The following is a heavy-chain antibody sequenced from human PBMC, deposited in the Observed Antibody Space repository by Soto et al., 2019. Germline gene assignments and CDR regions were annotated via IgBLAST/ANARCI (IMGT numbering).Heavy chain of an antibody. CDR2: IYYSGST. V-gene: IGHV4-31*03. CDR3: ASLGYGDYVTWFDS. Sequence: PSETLSLTCTVSGGSISSGGYYWSWIRQHPGKGLEWIGYIYYSGSTYYNPSLKSRVTISVDTSKNQFSLKLSSVTAADTAVYYCASLGYGDYVTWFDSWGQGTLVTVSS. J-gene: IGHJ5*01. D-gene: IGHD4-17*01. CDR1: GGSISSGGYY.